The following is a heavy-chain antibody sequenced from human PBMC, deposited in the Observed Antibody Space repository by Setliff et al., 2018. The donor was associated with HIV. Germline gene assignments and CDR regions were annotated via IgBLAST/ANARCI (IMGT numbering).Heavy chain of an antibody. CDR1: RFTFSSYS. J-gene: IGHJ4*02. Sequence: GGSLRLSCAASRFTFSSYSMNWVRQAPGKGLEWVSSISSSSSYIYYADSVKGRFTISRENAKNSLYLQMNSLRAEDTAVYYCAREGAAAGIDYWGQGTLVTVSS. D-gene: IGHD6-13*01. CDR3: AREGAAAGIDY. CDR2: ISSSSSYI. V-gene: IGHV3-21*01.